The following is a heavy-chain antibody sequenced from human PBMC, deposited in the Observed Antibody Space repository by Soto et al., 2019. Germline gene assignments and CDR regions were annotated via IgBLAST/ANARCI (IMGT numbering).Heavy chain of an antibody. V-gene: IGHV1-69*01. CDR2: DIPVYGST. Sequence: QVQLVQSGAEVKKPGTSVKVSCEVSGGTFSNYAITWVRQAPGQGLEWLGGDIPVYGSTNYAQKFQGRVTITAGESATTTFMELSSLRSDDTAVYYCARRGVANSRDAFDIWGQGTLVTVS. CDR1: GGTFSNYA. CDR3: ARRGVANSRDAFDI. J-gene: IGHJ3*02. D-gene: IGHD1-26*01.